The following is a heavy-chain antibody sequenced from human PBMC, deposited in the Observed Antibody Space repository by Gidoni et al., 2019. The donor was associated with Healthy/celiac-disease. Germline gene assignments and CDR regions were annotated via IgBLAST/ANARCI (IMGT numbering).Heavy chain of an antibody. CDR2: INHSGSP. J-gene: IGHJ4*02. D-gene: IGHD4-17*01. CDR3: ARGPVYGDASLDY. CDR1: GGSFSGYY. Sequence: QVQLQQWGAGLLKPSETLSLTCAVYGGSFSGYYWSWIRQPPGKGLAWIGEINHSGSPNYNPSLKSRVTISVDTSKNQFSLKLSSVTAADTAVYYWARGPVYGDASLDYWGQGTLATVSS. V-gene: IGHV4-34*01.